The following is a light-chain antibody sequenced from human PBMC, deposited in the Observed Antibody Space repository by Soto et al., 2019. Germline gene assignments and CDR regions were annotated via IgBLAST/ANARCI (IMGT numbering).Light chain of an antibody. CDR3: MQGTHWPQT. Sequence: VVVSRSTLCVRVSVGQPASISFGSSQVLVYRDGYTYLNWFQQRPGQSPRRLIYQVSHRDAGVPDRFSGGGSGTDFTLKISRVEAEDVGAYYCMQGTHWPQTFGQGTKVDIK. CDR1: QVLVYRDGYTY. V-gene: IGKV2-30*01. CDR2: QVS. J-gene: IGKJ1*01.